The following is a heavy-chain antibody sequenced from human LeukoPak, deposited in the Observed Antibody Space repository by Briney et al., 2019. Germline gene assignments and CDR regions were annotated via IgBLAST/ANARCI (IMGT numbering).Heavy chain of an antibody. CDR3: AKSRGLTAVAYYDY. CDR1: GFTFSSYA. CDR2: ISGSGGST. V-gene: IGHV3-23*01. D-gene: IGHD4-23*01. J-gene: IGHJ4*02. Sequence: GGSLRLSCVASGFTFSSYAMSWVRQAPGKGLEWVSTISGSGGSTNYADSMKGRFTISRDNSKNTLYLQMNSLRAEDTAVYYCAKSRGLTAVAYYDYWGQGTLVTVSS.